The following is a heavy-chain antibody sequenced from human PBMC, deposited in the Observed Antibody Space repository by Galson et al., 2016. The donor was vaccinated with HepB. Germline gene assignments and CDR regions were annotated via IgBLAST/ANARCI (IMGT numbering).Heavy chain of an antibody. CDR3: ARVQITSGWYEDY. CDR2: ISSSSNAI. CDR1: GFTFSSYS. Sequence: SLRLSCAASGFTFSSYSMNWVRQTPGKGLEWVSYISSSSNAIHYADSVKGRFTISRDNAKNSLYLQMNSLREEDTAVYYCARVQITSGWYEDYWGQGTLVTVSS. V-gene: IGHV3-48*02. D-gene: IGHD6-19*01. J-gene: IGHJ4*02.